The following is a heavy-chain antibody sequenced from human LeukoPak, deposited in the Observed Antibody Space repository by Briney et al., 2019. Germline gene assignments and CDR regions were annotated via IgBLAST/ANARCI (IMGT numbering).Heavy chain of an antibody. D-gene: IGHD3-22*01. CDR3: ARRRYYYDSSGSSNWFDP. Sequence: PSETLSLTCAVSGASISSGGYSWSWLRQPPGKGLEWIGYIYHRGSIYYNPSLKRRFTISADRSKNQFSLKLSSVTAAETAVYYCARRRYYYDSSGSSNWFDPWGQGTLVTVSS. CDR2: IYHRGSI. V-gene: IGHV4-30-2*01. CDR1: GASISSGGYS. J-gene: IGHJ5*02.